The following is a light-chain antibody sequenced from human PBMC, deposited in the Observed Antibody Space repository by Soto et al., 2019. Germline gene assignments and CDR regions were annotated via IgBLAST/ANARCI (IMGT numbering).Light chain of an antibody. J-gene: IGKJ5*01. CDR1: QSLSSS. V-gene: IGKV3D-15*01. CDR2: DTS. Sequence: EFVLTQSPGTLSLSPGERATLSCRASQSLSSSLAWYQQKPGQAPRVLIYDTSSRATGIPARFSGSGSGTEFTLTISSLQSEDFAVYYCQQYNNWPQITFGQGTRLEIK. CDR3: QQYNNWPQIT.